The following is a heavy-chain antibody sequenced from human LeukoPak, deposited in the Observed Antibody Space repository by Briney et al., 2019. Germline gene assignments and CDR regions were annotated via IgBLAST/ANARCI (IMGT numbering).Heavy chain of an antibody. CDR2: IYTSGST. CDR3: ARAFHCSSTSCYTRGLDY. D-gene: IGHD2-2*02. V-gene: IGHV4-61*02. Sequence: SETLSLTCTVSGGSITSGTYYWTWIRQPGGKGLEWIGRIYTSGSTNYNPSLNSRVTISIDTSKNQFSLNLTSVTAADTAVYYCARAFHCSSTSCYTRGLDYRGQGTLVTVSS. J-gene: IGHJ4*02. CDR1: GGSITSGTYY.